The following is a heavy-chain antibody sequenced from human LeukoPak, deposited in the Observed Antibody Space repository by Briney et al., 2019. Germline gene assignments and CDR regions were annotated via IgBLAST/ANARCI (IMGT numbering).Heavy chain of an antibody. CDR1: GFTFSSYA. D-gene: IGHD1-26*01. Sequence: GGSLRLSCAASGFTFSSYAMHWVRQAPGKGLEWVAVISYDESNKYYADSVKGRFTISRDNSKNTLYLQMNSLRAEDTAVYYCARDPSGGATTLPSDYWGQGTLVTVSS. CDR3: ARDPSGGATTLPSDY. J-gene: IGHJ4*02. CDR2: ISYDESNK. V-gene: IGHV3-30-3*01.